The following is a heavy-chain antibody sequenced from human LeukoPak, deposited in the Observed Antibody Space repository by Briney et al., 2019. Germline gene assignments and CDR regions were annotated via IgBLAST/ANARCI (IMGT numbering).Heavy chain of an antibody. CDR3: ARDLGGSGWYYNY. CDR2: INSDGSST. CDR1: GFTVSSNY. V-gene: IGHV3-74*01. J-gene: IGHJ4*02. Sequence: PEGSLRLSCAASGFTVSSNYMSWVRQAPGKGLVWVSRINSDGSSTIYADSVKGRFTISRDNAKNKLYLQMNSLRAEDTAVYYCARDLGGSGWYYNYWGQGTLVTVSS. D-gene: IGHD6-19*01.